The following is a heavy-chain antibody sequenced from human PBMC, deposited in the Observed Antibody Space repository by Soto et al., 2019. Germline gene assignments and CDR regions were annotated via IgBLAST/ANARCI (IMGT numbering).Heavy chain of an antibody. J-gene: IGHJ6*04. Sequence: EVQLVESGGGLVQPGGSLRLSCAASGFTVSNNYMSWVRQAPGKGLEWVSVIYSGGSTYYADSVKGRFTISRDNSKNTLYHQMSSLRAQDTAVYYCGRDVSVWGRGTTVTVSS. CDR3: GRDVSV. CDR2: IYSGGST. CDR1: GFTVSNNY. V-gene: IGHV3-66*01.